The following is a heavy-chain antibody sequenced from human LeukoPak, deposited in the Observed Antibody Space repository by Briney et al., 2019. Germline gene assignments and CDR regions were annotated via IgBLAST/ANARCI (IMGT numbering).Heavy chain of an antibody. Sequence: PGGSLRPSCAASGFTFSSYSMNWVRQAPGKGLEWVSSISSSSSYIYYADSVKGRFTISRDNAKNSLYLQMNRLRAEDTAVYYCARVDGLDAFDIWGQGTMVTVSS. CDR3: ARVDGLDAFDI. CDR1: GFTFSSYS. J-gene: IGHJ3*02. D-gene: IGHD5-24*01. V-gene: IGHV3-21*01. CDR2: ISSSSSYI.